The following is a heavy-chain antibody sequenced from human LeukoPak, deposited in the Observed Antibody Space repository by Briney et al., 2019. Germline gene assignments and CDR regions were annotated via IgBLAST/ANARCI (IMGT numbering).Heavy chain of an antibody. J-gene: IGHJ4*02. D-gene: IGHD3-22*01. V-gene: IGHV3-30*18. Sequence: GRSLRLSCAASGFTFSTYGMHWVRQAPGKGLEWVALILYDGNNKYYADSVKGRFTISRDNSKNTLYLQMNSLRAEDTAVYYCAKGLSYDSSGYYYLNYWGQGTLVTVSS. CDR2: ILYDGNNK. CDR3: AKGLSYDSSGYYYLNY. CDR1: GFTFSTYG.